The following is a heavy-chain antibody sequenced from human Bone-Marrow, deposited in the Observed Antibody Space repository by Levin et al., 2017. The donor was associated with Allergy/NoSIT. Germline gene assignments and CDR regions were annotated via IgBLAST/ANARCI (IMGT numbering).Heavy chain of an antibody. D-gene: IGHD3-10*01. CDR3: ARRMDVSGSYPRDNWFDP. CDR1: GASINTTTYH. J-gene: IGHJ5*02. V-gene: IGHV4-39*01. Sequence: SQTLSLTCIVSGASINTTTYHWGWIRQPPGKGLEWIVLISSSGITHYNPSLQSRVILSIDTSKNQFSMMLDSVTAADTAVYYCARRMDVSGSYPRDNWFDPWGHGTLVTVSA. CDR2: ISSSGIT.